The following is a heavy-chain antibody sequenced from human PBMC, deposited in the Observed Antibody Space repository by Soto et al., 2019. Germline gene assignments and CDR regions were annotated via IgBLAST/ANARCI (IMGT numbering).Heavy chain of an antibody. CDR3: AAQSSYGDPMGY. J-gene: IGHJ4*02. V-gene: IGHV4-31*03. CDR1: GRSITTDGYY. Sequence: QVQLQESGPGLVKPSQTLSLTCSVSGRSITTDGYYWSWIRQHPGKGLEWIGFVFYSGSTSYNPSLKSRVDMSLDRSKNQFTLELRSMTAADTGLHYCAAQSSYGDPMGYWGQGTLVTVSS. CDR2: VFYSGST. D-gene: IGHD4-17*01.